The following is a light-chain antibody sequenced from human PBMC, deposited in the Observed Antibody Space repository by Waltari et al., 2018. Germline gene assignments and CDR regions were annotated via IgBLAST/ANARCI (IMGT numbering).Light chain of an antibody. CDR3: AAWDDRMNGHWV. V-gene: IGLV1-44*01. Sequence: QSVLTQPPSASATPGQRVTISCSGSSSNIGDNVVNWYQQLPGKAPKLLIYRNDKRPSGVPDRFSAAEYGTSASMASSGLQSEDEADYYCAAWDDRMNGHWVFGGGTKVTVL. CDR1: SSNIGDNV. J-gene: IGLJ3*02. CDR2: RND.